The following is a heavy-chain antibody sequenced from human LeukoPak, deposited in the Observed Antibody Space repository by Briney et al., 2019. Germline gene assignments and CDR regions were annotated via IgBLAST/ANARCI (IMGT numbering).Heavy chain of an antibody. J-gene: IGHJ4*02. D-gene: IGHD6-19*01. CDR3: ATVEYSSGWYYFDY. Sequence: RGESLKISCKGSGYSFTSYWISWVRPMPGKGLEWMGRIDPSDSYTNYSPSFQGHVTISADKSISTAYLQWSSLKASDTAMYYCATVEYSSGWYYFDYWGQGTLVTVSS. CDR2: IDPSDSYT. CDR1: GYSFTSYW. V-gene: IGHV5-10-1*01.